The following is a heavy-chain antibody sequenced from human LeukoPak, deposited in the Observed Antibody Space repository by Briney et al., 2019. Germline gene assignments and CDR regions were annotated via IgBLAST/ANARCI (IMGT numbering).Heavy chain of an antibody. D-gene: IGHD3-22*01. J-gene: IGHJ4*02. Sequence: SETLSLTCAVYGGSFSGYYWRWIRQPPGKGLEWIGEINHSGSTNYNPSLKSRVTISVDTSKNQFSLKLSSVTAADTAVYYCARGHRWVYYGSSGYTYYFDNWGQGTLVTVSS. CDR3: ARGHRWVYYGSSGYTYYFDN. V-gene: IGHV4-34*01. CDR2: INHSGST. CDR1: GGSFSGYY.